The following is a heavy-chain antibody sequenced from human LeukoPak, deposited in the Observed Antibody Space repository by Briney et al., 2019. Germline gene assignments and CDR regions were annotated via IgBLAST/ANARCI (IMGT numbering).Heavy chain of an antibody. CDR2: ITHDGGAA. CDR1: GFTFSTYA. V-gene: IGHV3-43*01. D-gene: IGHD6-25*01. Sequence: GRSLRLSCTASGFTFSTYAMHWVRQAPGKGLERVSLITHDGGAAFYADSVRGRFTISRDNSRNSLYLQMDSLRTEDTALYYCARERRRLVDYWGQGTLVTVSS. CDR3: ARERRRLVDY. J-gene: IGHJ4*02.